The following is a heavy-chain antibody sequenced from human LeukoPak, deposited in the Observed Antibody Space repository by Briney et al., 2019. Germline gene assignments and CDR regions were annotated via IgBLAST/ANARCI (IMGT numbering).Heavy chain of an antibody. CDR2: ISSISTYI. CDR1: GFTFSSYS. D-gene: IGHD6-13*01. CDR3: ASLMDASKGAYSSSWYDC. V-gene: IGHV3-21*01. Sequence: PGGSLRLSCAASGFTFSSYSMSWVRQAPGKGLEWVSSISSISTYIYYADSVKGRFTISRDNAKNSLYLQMNSLRAEDTAVYYCASLMDASKGAYSSSWYDCWGQGTLATVSS. J-gene: IGHJ4*02.